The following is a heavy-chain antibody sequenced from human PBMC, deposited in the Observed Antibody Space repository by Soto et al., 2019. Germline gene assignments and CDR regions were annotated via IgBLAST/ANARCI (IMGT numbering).Heavy chain of an antibody. Sequence: SVKVSCKASGGTFSSYAISWVRQAPGQGLEWMGGIIPIFGTANYAQKFQGRVTITADESTSTAYMELSSLRSEDTAVYYCARQDSSSSQRALGAYYYYGMDVWGQGNKVTVS. J-gene: IGHJ6*02. CDR3: ARQDSSSSQRALGAYYYYGMDV. CDR2: IIPIFGTA. CDR1: GGTFSSYA. V-gene: IGHV1-69*13. D-gene: IGHD6-6*01.